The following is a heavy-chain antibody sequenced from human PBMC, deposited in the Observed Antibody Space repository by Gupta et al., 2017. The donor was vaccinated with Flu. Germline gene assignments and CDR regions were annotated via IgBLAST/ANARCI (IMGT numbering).Heavy chain of an antibody. J-gene: IGHJ5*02. D-gene: IGHD1-7*01. CDR3: ARVWEDVVGMNYFDP. V-gene: IGHV1-2*02. Sequence: QVQLVQSGAEVKKPGASVKLSCKASGYDFSDYYMHWVRQAPGQGLEWMGWMHPKSGGTNYAQKLQSRVAMTSDTSISTIYMELSRLMSDDTAVYYCARVWEDVVGMNYFDPWGQGSLVTVSS. CDR1: GYDFSDYY. CDR2: MHPKSGGT.